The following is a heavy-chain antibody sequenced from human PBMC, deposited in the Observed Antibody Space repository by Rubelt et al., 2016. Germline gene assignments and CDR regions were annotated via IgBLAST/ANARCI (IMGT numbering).Heavy chain of an antibody. J-gene: IGHJ4*02. V-gene: IGHV1-18*01. D-gene: IGHD6-19*01. CDR2: ISAYNGNT. CDR1: GYTFTSYG. CDR3: ARDHSSGWYLEGFFDY. Sequence: QVQLVQSGAEVKKPGASVKVSCKASGYTFTSYGISWVRQAPGQGLEWMGWISAYNGNTNYAQKPQGRVTMTTDTSTSTAYMELRSLRSDDTAVYYCARDHSSGWYLEGFFDYWGQGTLVTVSS.